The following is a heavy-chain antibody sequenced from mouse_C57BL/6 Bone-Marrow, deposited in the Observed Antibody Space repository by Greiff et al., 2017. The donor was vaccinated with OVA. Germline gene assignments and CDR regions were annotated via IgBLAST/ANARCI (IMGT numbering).Heavy chain of an antibody. Sequence: EVQLQQSGAELVRPGASVQLSCTASGFNIKDDYMHWVKQRPEQGLEWIGWIDPENGDTEYASKFQGKATITADTSSNTAYLQLSSLTSEDTAVYDCTTSGSYYWGQGTTLTVSS. CDR2: IDPENGDT. CDR3: TTSGSYY. D-gene: IGHD1-3*01. CDR1: GFNIKDDY. J-gene: IGHJ2*01. V-gene: IGHV14-4*01.